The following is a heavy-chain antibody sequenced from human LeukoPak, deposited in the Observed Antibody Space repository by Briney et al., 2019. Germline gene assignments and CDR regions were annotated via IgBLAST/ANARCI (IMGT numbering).Heavy chain of an antibody. D-gene: IGHD1-26*01. J-gene: IGHJ4*02. CDR2: IYYSGST. CDR1: GGSISSYY. CDR3: ARVVVGATLDY. Sequence: SETLSLTCTVSGGSISSYYWSWIRQPPGKGLEWIGYIYYSGSTNYNPSLKSRVTISVDTSKNQFSLKLGSVTAADTAVYYCARVVVGATLDYWGQGTLVTVSS. V-gene: IGHV4-59*01.